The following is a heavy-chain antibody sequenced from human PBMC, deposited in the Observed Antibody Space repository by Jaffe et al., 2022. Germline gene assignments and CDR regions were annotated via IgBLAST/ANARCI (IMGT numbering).Heavy chain of an antibody. CDR2: INPSGGST. D-gene: IGHD3-22*01. V-gene: IGHV1-46*01. CDR1: GYTFTSYY. CDR3: ARVPLTGYYYDSSGYGDAFDI. J-gene: IGHJ3*02. Sequence: QVQLVQSGAEVKKPGASVKVSCKASGYTFTSYYMHWVRQAPGQGLEWMGIINPSGGSTSYAQKFQGRVTMTRDTSTSTVYMELSSLRSEDTAVYYCARVPLTGYYYDSSGYGDAFDIWGQGTMVTVSS.